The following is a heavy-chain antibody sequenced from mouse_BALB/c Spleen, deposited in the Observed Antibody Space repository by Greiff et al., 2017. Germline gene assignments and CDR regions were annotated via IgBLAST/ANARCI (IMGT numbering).Heavy chain of an antibody. J-gene: IGHJ2*01. CDR3: ARRGGSFFDY. Sequence: QVQLKESGAELVRPGTSVKVSCKASGYAFTNYLIEWVKQRPGQGLEWIGVINPGSGGTNYNEKFKGKATLTADKSSSTAYMQLSSLTSDDSAVYFCARRGGSFFDYWGQGTTLTVSS. V-gene: IGHV1-54*01. CDR2: INPGSGGT. CDR1: GYAFTNYL.